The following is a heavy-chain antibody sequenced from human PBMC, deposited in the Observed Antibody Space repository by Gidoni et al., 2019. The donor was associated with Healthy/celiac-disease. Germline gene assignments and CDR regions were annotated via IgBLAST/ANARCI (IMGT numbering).Heavy chain of an antibody. Sequence: EVQLVESGGGLVKPGGSLRLSCAASGFTLSTAWMSWVRQAPGKGLEWVGRIKSKTDGGTTDYAAPVKGRFTISRDDSKNTLYLQMNSLKTEDTAVYYCTIPNLWFGELTFWGMDVWGQGTTVTVSS. CDR3: TIPNLWFGELTFWGMDV. D-gene: IGHD3-10*01. V-gene: IGHV3-15*01. CDR2: IKSKTDGGTT. J-gene: IGHJ6*02. CDR1: GFTLSTAW.